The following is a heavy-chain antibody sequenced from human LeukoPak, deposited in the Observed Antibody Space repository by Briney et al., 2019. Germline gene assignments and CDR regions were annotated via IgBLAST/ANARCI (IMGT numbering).Heavy chain of an antibody. D-gene: IGHD4-17*01. CDR2: ISSSSSYM. V-gene: IGHV3-21*01. Sequence: GGSLRLSCAASGFTFSSYGMHWVRQAPGKGLEWVSSISSSSSYMYYADSVKGRFTISRDNAKNSLYLQMNSLRAEDTAVYYCARDIDNYGDYIPYWGQGTLVTVSS. CDR3: ARDIDNYGDYIPY. CDR1: GFTFSSYG. J-gene: IGHJ4*02.